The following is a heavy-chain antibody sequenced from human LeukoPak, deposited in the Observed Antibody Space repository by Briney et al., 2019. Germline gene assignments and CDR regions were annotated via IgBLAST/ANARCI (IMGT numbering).Heavy chain of an antibody. Sequence: HPGGTLRLSCAASGFTFSSYGMSWVRQATGKGLEWVSAIGTAGDTYYPGSVKGRFTISRENAKNSLYLQMNSLRAGDTAVYYCARVRKYSGYYSWYFDLWGRGTLVTVSS. J-gene: IGHJ2*01. D-gene: IGHD5-12*01. CDR3: ARVRKYSGYYSWYFDL. CDR1: GFTFSSYG. V-gene: IGHV3-13*01. CDR2: IGTAGDT.